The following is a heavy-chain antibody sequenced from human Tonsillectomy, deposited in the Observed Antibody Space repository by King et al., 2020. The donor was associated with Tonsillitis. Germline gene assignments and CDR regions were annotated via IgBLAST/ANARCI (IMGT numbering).Heavy chain of an antibody. Sequence: VQLVESGGGLVQPGGSLRLSCAASEFTFDNYWMTWVRQAPGKGLEWVANIKQDGSQENYVDSVKGRFTISRDNAKNSLYLQMNSLRVEDTAVYYCARTYSPFDYWGQGTLVTVSS. V-gene: IGHV3-7*01. J-gene: IGHJ4*02. CDR1: EFTFDNYW. D-gene: IGHD5-12*01. CDR2: IKQDGSQE. CDR3: ARTYSPFDY.